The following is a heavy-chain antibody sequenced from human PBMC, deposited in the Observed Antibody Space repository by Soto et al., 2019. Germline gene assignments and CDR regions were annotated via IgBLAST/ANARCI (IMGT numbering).Heavy chain of an antibody. V-gene: IGHV3-9*01. D-gene: IGHD6-6*01. CDR3: AKEDSSSSEALDY. Sequence: EVQLVESGGGLVQPGRSLRLSCAASGFTFDDYAMHWVRQAPGKGLEWVSGISWNSGSIGYADSVKGRFTISRDNAKNSLYLQMNSLRAEDTALYYCAKEDSSSSEALDYWGQGTLVTVCS. CDR1: GFTFDDYA. CDR2: ISWNSGSI. J-gene: IGHJ4*02.